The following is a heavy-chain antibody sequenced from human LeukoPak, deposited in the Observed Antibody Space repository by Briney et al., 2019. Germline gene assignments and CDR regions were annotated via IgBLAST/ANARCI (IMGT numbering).Heavy chain of an antibody. J-gene: IGHJ4*02. CDR1: GGTFSSYA. CDR3: ARVRNLVRGDYLFDY. Sequence: GSSVKVSCKASGGTFSSYAISWVRQAPGQGLEWMGRIIPIFGTANYAQKFQGRVTITTDEPTSTAYMELTSLRSEDTPVYYCARVRNLVRGDYLFDYWGQGTLVTVSS. V-gene: IGHV1-69*05. D-gene: IGHD4-17*01. CDR2: IIPIFGTA.